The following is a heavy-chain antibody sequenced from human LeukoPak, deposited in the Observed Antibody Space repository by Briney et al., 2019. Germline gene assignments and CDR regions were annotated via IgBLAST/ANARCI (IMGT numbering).Heavy chain of an antibody. Sequence: GGSLRLSCVASGFTFSSYWMTWVRQAPGKGLEWVAVISYDGSNKYYADSVKGRFTISRDNSKNTLYLQMNSLRAEDTAVYYCAKVAVAGTFNNWFDPWGQGTLVTVSS. V-gene: IGHV3-30*18. CDR3: AKVAVAGTFNNWFDP. CDR2: ISYDGSNK. D-gene: IGHD6-19*01. J-gene: IGHJ5*02. CDR1: GFTFSSYW.